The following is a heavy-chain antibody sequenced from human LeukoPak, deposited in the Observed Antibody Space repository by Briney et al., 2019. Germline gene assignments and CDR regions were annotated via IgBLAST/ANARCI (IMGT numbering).Heavy chain of an antibody. CDR3: AKDGLYYDGSTHIYYFDY. V-gene: IGHV3-23*01. Sequence: PGGSLRLSCAASGFSFSDYAMAWVRPAPGRGLEWVSVITGSGGVTHYAGSVKGRFTISRDNSKNTLYLQMNNLRVEDTARYYWAKDGLYYDGSTHIYYFDYWGQGTLVAVSS. CDR1: GFSFSDYA. D-gene: IGHD3-22*01. CDR2: ITGSGGVT. J-gene: IGHJ4*02.